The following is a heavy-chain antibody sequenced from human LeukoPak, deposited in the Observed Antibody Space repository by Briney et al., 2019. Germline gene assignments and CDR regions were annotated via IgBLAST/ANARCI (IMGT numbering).Heavy chain of an antibody. CDR1: GGSISSGGYY. Sequence: PSETLSLTCTVSGGSISSGGYYWSWIRQPPGKGLEWIGEINHSGSTNYNPSLKSRVTISVDTSKNQFSLKLSSVTAADTAVYYCARGGSGSGYYYVPQNWFDPWGQGTLVTVSS. V-gene: IGHV4-39*07. J-gene: IGHJ5*02. CDR2: INHSGST. D-gene: IGHD3-22*01. CDR3: ARGGSGSGYYYVPQNWFDP.